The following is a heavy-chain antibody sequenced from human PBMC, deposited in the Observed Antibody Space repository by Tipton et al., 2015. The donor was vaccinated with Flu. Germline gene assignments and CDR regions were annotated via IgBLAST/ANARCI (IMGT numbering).Heavy chain of an antibody. CDR2: IYHSGST. V-gene: IGHV4-38-2*02. CDR3: ARCRSGYCDWFDP. Sequence: TLSLTCTVSGYSISSGYYWGWIRQPPGKGLEWIGSIYHSGSTYYNSSLKSRVTISVDTSKNQFSLKLSSVTAADTAVYYCARCRSGYCDWFDPWGQGTLVTVSS. CDR1: GYSISSGYY. D-gene: IGHD3-22*01. J-gene: IGHJ5*02.